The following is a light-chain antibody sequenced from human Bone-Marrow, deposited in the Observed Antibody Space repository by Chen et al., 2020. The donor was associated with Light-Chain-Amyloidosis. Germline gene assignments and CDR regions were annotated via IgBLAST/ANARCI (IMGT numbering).Light chain of an antibody. CDR2: EVS. CDR1: SSDVGGYNY. Sequence: QSALTQPASVSGSPGQSITISCTGTSSDVGGYNYVSWYQHHPGEAPKLMIYEVSNRPSGVSNLFSGSKSGNTASLTISGLQAEDEADYYCSSFTSRSTRVFGGGTKLTVL. CDR3: SSFTSRSTRV. V-gene: IGLV2-14*01. J-gene: IGLJ3*02.